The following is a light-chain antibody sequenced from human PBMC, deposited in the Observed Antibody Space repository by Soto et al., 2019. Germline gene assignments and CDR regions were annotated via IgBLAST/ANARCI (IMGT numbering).Light chain of an antibody. CDR3: QQYSAYPIN. CDR1: QEVYAW. CDR2: TES. V-gene: IGKV1D-16*01. Sequence: IQMTQSPSSLAASVGDRVTITCRASQEVYAWLAWYQQKPGKAPKSLIYTESRLQTGVPSRFSDSGSGTDFTLTINNVQPEDFATYYCQQYSAYPINFGQGTRLEIK. J-gene: IGKJ5*01.